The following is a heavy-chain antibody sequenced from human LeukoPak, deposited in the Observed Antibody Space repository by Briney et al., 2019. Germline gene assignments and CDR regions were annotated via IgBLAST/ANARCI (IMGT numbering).Heavy chain of an antibody. D-gene: IGHD6-13*01. Sequence: GESLKISCKGSGYGFSSYWIGWVRQMPGKGLEWMGIIDPGDSDTRYSPSFQGQVTISADKSISTAYLQWSSLKASDTAMYYCARHVGSSSWEHFQHWGQGTLVTVSS. J-gene: IGHJ1*01. CDR3: ARHVGSSSWEHFQH. CDR1: GYGFSSYW. V-gene: IGHV5-51*01. CDR2: IDPGDSDT.